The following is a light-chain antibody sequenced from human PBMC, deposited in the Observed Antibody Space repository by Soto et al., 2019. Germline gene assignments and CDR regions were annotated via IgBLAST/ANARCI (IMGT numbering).Light chain of an antibody. V-gene: IGLV2-8*01. J-gene: IGLJ1*01. CDR2: EVN. CDR1: SSDVGGYNY. Sequence: QSALTQPPSASGSPGQSVTISCTGTSSDVGGYNYVSWYQQHPGKAPKLMIYEVNKWPSGVPDRFSGSKSGNTASLTVSGLQAEDEADYYCSSYAGSNSYVFRTGTKVTVL. CDR3: SSYAGSNSYV.